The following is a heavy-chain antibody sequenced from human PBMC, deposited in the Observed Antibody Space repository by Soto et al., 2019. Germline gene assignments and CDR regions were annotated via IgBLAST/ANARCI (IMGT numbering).Heavy chain of an antibody. CDR3: AHRPYTTGWLLFDY. J-gene: IGHJ4*02. D-gene: IGHD6-19*01. V-gene: IGHV2-5*02. Sequence: QITLKESGPSLVKPTQTLTLNCTFSGFSLSTGGVGVGWIRQPPGKALEWLAFIYWDDDKRYSPSLKSRLTITKDTSKNQVVLTMTNMDPVDTATYYCAHRPYTTGWLLFDYWGQGTLVTVSS. CDR2: IYWDDDK. CDR1: GFSLSTGGVG.